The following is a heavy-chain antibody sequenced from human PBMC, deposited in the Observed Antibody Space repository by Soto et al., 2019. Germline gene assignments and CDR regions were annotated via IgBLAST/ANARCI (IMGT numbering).Heavy chain of an antibody. Sequence: PGGSLRLSCAASGFTFSSYAMSWVRQAPGKGLEWVSAISGSGGSTYYADSVKGRFTISRDNSKNTLYLQMNSPRAEDTAVYYCAKVGGYDSSGYYYDAFDIWGQGTMVTVSS. CDR1: GFTFSSYA. CDR2: ISGSGGST. J-gene: IGHJ3*02. D-gene: IGHD3-22*01. V-gene: IGHV3-23*01. CDR3: AKVGGYDSSGYYYDAFDI.